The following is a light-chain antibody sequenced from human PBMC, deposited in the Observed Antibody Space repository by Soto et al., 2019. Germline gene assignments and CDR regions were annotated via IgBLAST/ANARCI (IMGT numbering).Light chain of an antibody. Sequence: EIVLTQSPATLSVSPGDRVTLSCRASQSISINLAWYQQKPGQAPRLLNHGATTSAPSFPARFSGSGCRAYFTPTSSSLQSEDFAVYYWQQYNDWPWTFGQGTKVDIK. CDR2: GAT. J-gene: IGKJ1*01. CDR1: QSISIN. CDR3: QQYNDWPWT. V-gene: IGKV3-15*01.